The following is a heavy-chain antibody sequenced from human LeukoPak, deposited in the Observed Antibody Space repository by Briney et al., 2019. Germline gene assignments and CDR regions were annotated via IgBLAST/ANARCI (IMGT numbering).Heavy chain of an antibody. CDR2: VYYSGST. Sequence: SETLSLTCTVSGGSISSYSWSWIGQPPGRGLEWIGFVYYSGSTNYNPSLKSRVTISVDTSKNQFSLKLSSVTAADTAVYYCARASKVGSYGYYFDHWGQGTLVTVSS. CDR1: GGSISSYS. J-gene: IGHJ4*02. D-gene: IGHD3-16*02. V-gene: IGHV4-59*01. CDR3: ARASKVGSYGYYFDH.